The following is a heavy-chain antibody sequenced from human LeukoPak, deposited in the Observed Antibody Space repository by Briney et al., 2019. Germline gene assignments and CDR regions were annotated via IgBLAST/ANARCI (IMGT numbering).Heavy chain of an antibody. J-gene: IGHJ6*02. Sequence: GGSLRLSCAASGFTFSDYYLSWIRQAPGKGLEWVSYISSSGSTIYYADSVKGRFTISRDNAKNTLYLQMNSLRAEDTAVYYCAKDPNQVGYSGSYFGYYYGMDVWGQGTTVTVSS. CDR1: GFTFSDYY. CDR2: ISSSGSTI. V-gene: IGHV3-11*01. D-gene: IGHD1-26*01. CDR3: AKDPNQVGYSGSYFGYYYGMDV.